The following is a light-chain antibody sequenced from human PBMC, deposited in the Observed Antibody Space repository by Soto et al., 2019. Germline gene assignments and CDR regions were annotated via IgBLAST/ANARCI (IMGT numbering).Light chain of an antibody. Sequence: QSALTQPPSASGSPGQSVTISCTGTSSDVGAYNYVSWYQQHPGKAPKLIIYEVSKRPSGVPDRFSGSKSGNTASLTVSGLQAEDEADYYCSSSAGNNLGVCGGGTKVTVL. V-gene: IGLV2-8*01. J-gene: IGLJ2*01. CDR2: EVS. CDR3: SSSAGNNLGV. CDR1: SSDVGAYNY.